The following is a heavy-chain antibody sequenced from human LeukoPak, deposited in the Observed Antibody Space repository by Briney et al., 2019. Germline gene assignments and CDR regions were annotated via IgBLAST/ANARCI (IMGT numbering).Heavy chain of an antibody. J-gene: IGHJ6*04. CDR1: GFTFSSYS. Sequence: GGSLRLSCAASGFTFSSYSMNWVRQAPGKGLEWVSSTSSSSSYIYYADSVKGRFTISRDNAKNSLYLQMNSLRAEDTAVYYCARDRGGWDGLDYYYGMDVWGKGTTVTVSS. V-gene: IGHV3-21*01. CDR3: ARDRGGWDGLDYYYGMDV. CDR2: TSSSSSYI. D-gene: IGHD6-19*01.